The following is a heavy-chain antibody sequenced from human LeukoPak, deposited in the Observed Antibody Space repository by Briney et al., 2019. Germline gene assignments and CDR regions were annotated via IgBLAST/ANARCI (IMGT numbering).Heavy chain of an antibody. Sequence: ASVKVSCKASGYTFTSYGISWVRQAPGQGLEWMGWISAYNGNTNYAQKLQGRVTMTTDTSTSTAYMELRSLRSDDTAVYYCARAVVVVVAATRFDPWGQGTLVTVSS. V-gene: IGHV1-18*01. CDR3: ARAVVVVVAATRFDP. CDR2: ISAYNGNT. CDR1: GYTFTSYG. J-gene: IGHJ5*02. D-gene: IGHD2-15*01.